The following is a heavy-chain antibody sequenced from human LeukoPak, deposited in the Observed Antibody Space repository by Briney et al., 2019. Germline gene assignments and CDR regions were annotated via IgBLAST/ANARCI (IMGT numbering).Heavy chain of an antibody. Sequence: SVKVSCKASGGTFSSYAISWVRQAPGQGLEWMGRIIPIFGTANYAQKFQGRVTITTDESTSTAYMELSSLRSEDTAVYYCARSDIVATITDWFDPWGPGTLVTVSS. CDR1: GGTFSSYA. V-gene: IGHV1-69*05. CDR3: ARSDIVATITDWFDP. J-gene: IGHJ5*02. D-gene: IGHD5-12*01. CDR2: IIPIFGTA.